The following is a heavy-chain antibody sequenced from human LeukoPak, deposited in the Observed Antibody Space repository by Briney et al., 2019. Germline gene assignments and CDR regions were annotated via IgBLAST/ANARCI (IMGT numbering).Heavy chain of an antibody. CDR1: GYTFTSYG. CDR3: ARVPYCSSTSCYRFLPILDP. Sequence: ASVKVSCKASGYTFTSYGISWVRQAPGQGLEWMGWISAYNGNTNYAQKLQGRVTMTTDTSTSTAYMELRSLRSDDTAVYYCARVPYCSSTSCYRFLPILDPWGQGTLVTVSS. V-gene: IGHV1-18*01. D-gene: IGHD2-2*01. J-gene: IGHJ5*02. CDR2: ISAYNGNT.